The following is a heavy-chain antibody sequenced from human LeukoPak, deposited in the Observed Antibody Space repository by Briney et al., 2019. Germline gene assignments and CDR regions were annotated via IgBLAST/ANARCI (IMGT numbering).Heavy chain of an antibody. CDR3: ARGMSVAGQGDRPY. D-gene: IGHD6-19*01. CDR1: GYTSTSYA. Sequence: ASVKVSCKASGYTSTSYAMNWVRQAPGQGLDWMGWINTNTGNPTYAQGFTGRFVFSLDTSVSTAYLQISSLKAEDTAVYYCARGMSVAGQGDRPYWGQGTLVTASS. V-gene: IGHV7-4-1*02. CDR2: INTNTGNP. J-gene: IGHJ4*02.